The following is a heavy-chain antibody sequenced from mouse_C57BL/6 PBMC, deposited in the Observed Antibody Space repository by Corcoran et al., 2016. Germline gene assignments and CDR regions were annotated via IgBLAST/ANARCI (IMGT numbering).Heavy chain of an antibody. V-gene: IGHV9-3*01. CDR2: INTYSGVP. Sequence: QIQLVQSGPELKKPGETVQISCKASGYTFTTYGMSWVKQAPGKGLKWMGWINTYSGVPTYADDFKGRFAFSLETSASTAYLQINNLKNEDTATYFCARTFDYYGSSGWYFDVWGTGTTVTVSS. CDR1: GYTFTTYG. D-gene: IGHD1-1*01. CDR3: ARTFDYYGSSGWYFDV. J-gene: IGHJ1*03.